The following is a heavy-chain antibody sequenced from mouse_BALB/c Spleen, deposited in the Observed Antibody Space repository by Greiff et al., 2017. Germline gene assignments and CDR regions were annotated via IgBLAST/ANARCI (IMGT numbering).Heavy chain of an antibody. Sequence: EVHLVESGGGLVQPGGSRKLSCAASGFTFSSFGMHWVRQAPEKGLEWVAYISSGSSTSYYADTVKGRFTISRDTPKNTLFLQMTSLRSEDTAMYDCERGGGGRGDLDDWGEGTTVTVSS. CDR3: ERGGGGRGDLDD. J-gene: IGHJ1*01. CDR1: GFTFSSFG. CDR2: ISSGSSTS. V-gene: IGHV5-17*02.